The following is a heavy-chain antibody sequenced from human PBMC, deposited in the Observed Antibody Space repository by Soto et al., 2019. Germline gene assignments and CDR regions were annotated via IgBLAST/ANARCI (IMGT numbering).Heavy chain of an antibody. D-gene: IGHD3-16*01. CDR1: GGSISSSYYY. J-gene: IGHJ4*02. CDR3: ARYVGALGSYVRYFDY. Sequence: SETLSLTCPVSGGSISSSYYYWGWIRQPPGKGLEWIAYLYYSGSTYYNPSLKSRVTMSVDTSKNQFSLKLTSVTAADTAVYYCARYVGALGSYVRYFDYWGQGTLVTVSS. V-gene: IGHV4-39*01. CDR2: LYYSGST.